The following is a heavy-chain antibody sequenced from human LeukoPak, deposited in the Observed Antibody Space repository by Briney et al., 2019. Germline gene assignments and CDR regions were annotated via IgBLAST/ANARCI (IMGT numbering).Heavy chain of an antibody. D-gene: IGHD1-26*01. V-gene: IGHV3-48*04. CDR2: ISSDSSPI. J-gene: IGHJ5*02. CDR3: AREYDYGDIKYSGSYYP. Sequence: GGSLRLSCAASGFTFSSYGMNWVRQAPGKGLEWVSYISSDSSPIYYADSVKGRFTISRDNAKNSLYLQMNSLRAEDTAVYYCAREYDYGDIKYSGSYYPWGQGTLVTVSS. CDR1: GFTFSSYG.